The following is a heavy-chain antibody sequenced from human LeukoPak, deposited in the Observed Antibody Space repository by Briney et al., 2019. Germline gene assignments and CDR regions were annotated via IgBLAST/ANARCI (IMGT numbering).Heavy chain of an antibody. D-gene: IGHD4-17*01. Sequence: GGSLRLSCAASGFTFSSYSMNWVRRAPGKGLEWVSSISSSSSYIYYADSVKGRFTISRDNAKNSLYLQMNSLRAEDTAVYYCARNYGDYEGRYYFDYWGQGTLVTVSS. J-gene: IGHJ4*02. CDR2: ISSSSSYI. V-gene: IGHV3-21*01. CDR1: GFTFSSYS. CDR3: ARNYGDYEGRYYFDY.